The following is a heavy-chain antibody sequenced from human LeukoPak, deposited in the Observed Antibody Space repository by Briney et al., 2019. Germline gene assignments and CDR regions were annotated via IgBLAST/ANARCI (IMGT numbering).Heavy chain of an antibody. D-gene: IGHD5-12*01. CDR3: AGAIGYGGYDHDAFGI. Sequence: GGSLRLSCAASGFNFNNYWMTWVRQAPGKGLEWVATIKHDGSEKYYVDSVRGRFTISRDNAKKSLNLQMNRLRAEDTAEYYCAGAIGYGGYDHDAFGIWGQGTMVTVSS. CDR1: GFNFNNYW. CDR2: IKHDGSEK. V-gene: IGHV3-7*01. J-gene: IGHJ3*02.